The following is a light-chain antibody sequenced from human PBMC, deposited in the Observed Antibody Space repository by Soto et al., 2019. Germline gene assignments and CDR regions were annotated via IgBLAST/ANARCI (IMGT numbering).Light chain of an antibody. CDR3: SSYTSTMTLV. J-gene: IGLJ3*02. CDR2: DVS. Sequence: QSVLTQPASLSGSPGQSITLSCTATSSAVGNYKYVSWYQQQPGKAPKPMIDDVSNRPSGVSNRFSGSKSGNTASLTISGLQAEDEADYYCSSYTSTMTLVFGGGTKVTVL. CDR1: SSAVGNYKY. V-gene: IGLV2-14*01.